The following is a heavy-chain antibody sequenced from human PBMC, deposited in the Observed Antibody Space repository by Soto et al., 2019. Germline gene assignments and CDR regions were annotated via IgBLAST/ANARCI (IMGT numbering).Heavy chain of an antibody. CDR3: AKDLTVTTTDGDY. J-gene: IGHJ4*02. D-gene: IGHD4-4*01. CDR1: GFTFTSYG. CDR2: ISYDGSNK. V-gene: IGHV3-30*18. Sequence: QVQLVESGGGVVQPGRSVRLSCAASGFTFTSYGMHWVRQAPGKGLEWVAVISYDGSNKYYADSVKGRFTISRDNSKNTLYLQMNSLRAEDTAVYYCAKDLTVTTTDGDYWGQGTLVTVSS.